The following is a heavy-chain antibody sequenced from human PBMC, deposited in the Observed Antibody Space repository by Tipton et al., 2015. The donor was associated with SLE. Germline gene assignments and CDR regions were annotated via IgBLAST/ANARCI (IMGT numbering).Heavy chain of an antibody. CDR2: INGAGNNI. V-gene: IGHV3-21*01. CDR1: GFAFNTAW. J-gene: IGHJ6*02. Sequence: SLRLSCAASGFAFNTAWMTWVRQAPGKGLEWVASINGAGNNIHYADSVRGRFTIARDNANSSVYLEMNSLRAEDTAIYYCARRYSTSWDRFGYYGMDVWGQGTTVTVSS. D-gene: IGHD6-13*01. CDR3: ARRYSTSWDRFGYYGMDV.